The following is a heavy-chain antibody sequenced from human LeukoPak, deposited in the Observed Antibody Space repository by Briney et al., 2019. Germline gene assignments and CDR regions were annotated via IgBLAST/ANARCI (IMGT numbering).Heavy chain of an antibody. CDR2: IIVGSGAT. CDR3: AAELYGVYTDCCTFHL. J-gene: IGHJ3*01. D-gene: IGHD4-17*01. Sequence: ASVKVSCKTSGFTFSTSAVQWVRQARGQRLEWIGWIIVGSGATNYAQSLQGRFTITRDMSTNTAYMELSSLGSEDSAVYYCAAELYGVYTDCCTFHLWGQGTMVTVSS. V-gene: IGHV1-58*01. CDR1: GFTFSTSA.